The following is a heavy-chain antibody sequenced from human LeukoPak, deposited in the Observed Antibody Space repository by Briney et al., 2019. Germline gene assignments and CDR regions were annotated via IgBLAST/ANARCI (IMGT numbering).Heavy chain of an antibody. CDR1: GGSISSTNW. Sequence: KPSGTLSLTCGVSGGSISSTNWWTWVRPPPGGGLEWIGEVHLSGRTHYNPSLESRVTMSVDMSENHISLKLTSVTAADTAVYYCARQGFRSTWFDPWGQGTLVTVSS. CDR2: VHLSGRT. CDR3: ARQGFRSTWFDP. V-gene: IGHV4-4*02. J-gene: IGHJ5*02.